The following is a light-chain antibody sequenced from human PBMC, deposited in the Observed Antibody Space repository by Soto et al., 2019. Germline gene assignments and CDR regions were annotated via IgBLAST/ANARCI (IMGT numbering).Light chain of an antibody. Sequence: DIQMTQSPSSLSAPVGDSVTITCRASQSISSYLNWYQQKPGKXHKLLIYAASSLQSGVPSRFSGSGSGTDVTLTISSLQPEDFATYYCQQSYSTPFTFGQGTRLEIK. CDR1: QSISSY. J-gene: IGKJ5*01. CDR3: QQSYSTPFT. V-gene: IGKV1-39*01. CDR2: AAS.